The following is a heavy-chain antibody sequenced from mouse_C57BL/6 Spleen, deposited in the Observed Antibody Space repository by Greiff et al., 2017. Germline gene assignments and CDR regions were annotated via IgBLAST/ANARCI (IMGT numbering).Heavy chain of an antibody. V-gene: IGHV10-1*01. J-gene: IGHJ4*01. D-gene: IGHD2-4*01. CDR3: VRFYDYDGVYAMDY. Sequence: EAGGGLVQPKGSLKLSCAASGFSFNTYAMNWVRQAPGKGLEWVARIRSKSNNYATYYADSVKDRFTISRDDSESMLYLQMNNLKTEDTAMYYCVRFYDYDGVYAMDYWGQGTSVTVSS. CDR2: IRSKSNNYAT. CDR1: GFSFNTYA.